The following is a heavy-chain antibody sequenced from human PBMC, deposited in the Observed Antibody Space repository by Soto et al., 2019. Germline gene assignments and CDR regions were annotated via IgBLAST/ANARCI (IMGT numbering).Heavy chain of an antibody. CDR3: ARDQLSSGLYVWFDP. J-gene: IGHJ5*02. Sequence: LETLSLTCTVSGGSISTYYWSWIRQPPGKGLEWIGYIYYDGSTSYNPSLRSRVTISVDTPKNQFSLILSSVTSADTAVYYCARDQLSSGLYVWFDPWGQGTLVTVSS. CDR2: IYYDGST. V-gene: IGHV4-59*01. D-gene: IGHD6-25*01. CDR1: GGSISTYY.